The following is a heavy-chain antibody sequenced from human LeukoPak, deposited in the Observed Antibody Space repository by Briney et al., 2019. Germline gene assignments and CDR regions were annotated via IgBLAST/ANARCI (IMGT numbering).Heavy chain of an antibody. CDR2: INSDGSST. J-gene: IGHJ5*02. V-gene: IGHV3-74*01. CDR1: GFTFSSYW. D-gene: IGHD2-2*02. Sequence: PGGSLRLSCAASGFTFSSYWMHWVRQAPEKGLVWVSRINSDGSSTIYADSVKGRFTISRDNSKNTLYLQMNSLRAEDTAVYYCAKGTVVPAAIGDWFDPWGQGTLVTVSS. CDR3: AKGTVVPAAIGDWFDP.